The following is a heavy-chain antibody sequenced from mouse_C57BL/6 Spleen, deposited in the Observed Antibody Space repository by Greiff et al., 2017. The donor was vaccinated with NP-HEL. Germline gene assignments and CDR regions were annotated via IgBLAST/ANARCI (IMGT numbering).Heavy chain of an antibody. J-gene: IGHJ2*01. CDR3: VRSVYYGSSYEGYFDY. Sequence: EVQLVESGGGLVQPKGSLKLSCAASGFTFNTYAMHWVRQAPGKGLEWVARIRSKSSNYATYYADSVKDRFTISRDDSQSMLYLQMNNLKTEDTAMYYCVRSVYYGSSYEGYFDYWGQGTTLTVSS. CDR2: IRSKSSNYAT. CDR1: GFTFNTYA. V-gene: IGHV10-3*01. D-gene: IGHD1-1*01.